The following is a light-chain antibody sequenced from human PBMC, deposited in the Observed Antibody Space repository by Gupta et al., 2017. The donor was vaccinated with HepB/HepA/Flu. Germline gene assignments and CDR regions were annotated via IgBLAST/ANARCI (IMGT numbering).Light chain of an antibody. CDR1: QSVSEY. V-gene: IGKV3-11*01. J-gene: IGKJ1*01. CDR3: QQRSNWPRT. Sequence: EIVLTQSPATLPLSPGERANLSCSASQSVSEYLAWYQQKPGQVPRLLIYDASNRATGVPARFSGSGSGTYFTLTISSLEPEDFAVYYCQQRSNWPRTFGQGTXVEIK. CDR2: DAS.